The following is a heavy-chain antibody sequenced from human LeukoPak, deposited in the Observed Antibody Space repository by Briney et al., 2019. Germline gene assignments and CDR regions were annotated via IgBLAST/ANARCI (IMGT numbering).Heavy chain of an antibody. V-gene: IGHV3-23*01. CDR1: GFTFSSCA. CDR3: ASGHYLAY. J-gene: IGHJ4*02. CDR2: ISGSGGST. Sequence: QTGGSLRHSCGASGFTFSSCAMSWVRQAPEKGLEWVSGISGSGGSTYYADSVKGRFTISRDNSENTLSLQMNSLRAEDTAVYYCASGHYLAYWGQGTLVTVSS. D-gene: IGHD1-26*01.